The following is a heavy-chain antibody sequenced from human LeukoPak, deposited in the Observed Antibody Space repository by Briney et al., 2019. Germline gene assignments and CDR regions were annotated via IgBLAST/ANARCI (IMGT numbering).Heavy chain of an antibody. CDR2: ISSSGSTI. D-gene: IGHD3-10*01. J-gene: IGHJ4*02. Sequence: GGSLRLSCAASGFTFSSYGMHWVRQAPGKGLEWVSYISSSGSTIYYADSVKGRFTISRDNAKNSLYLQMNSLRAEDTAVYYCARDMVVRGVKDYWGQGTLVTVSS. CDR1: GFTFSSYG. CDR3: ARDMVVRGVKDY. V-gene: IGHV3-48*04.